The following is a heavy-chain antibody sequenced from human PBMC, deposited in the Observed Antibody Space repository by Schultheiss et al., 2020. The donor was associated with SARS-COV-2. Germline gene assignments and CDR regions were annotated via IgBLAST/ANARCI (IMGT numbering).Heavy chain of an antibody. J-gene: IGHJ6*02. Sequence: GGSLRLSCAASGFTFSSYGMHWVRQAPGKGLEWVAVISYDGSNKYYADSVKGRFTISRDNSKNTLYLQMNSLRAEDTAVYYCAKDVASYRGAYYYYGMDVWGQGTTVTVSS. V-gene: IGHV3-30*18. CDR2: ISYDGSNK. CDR1: GFTFSSYG. D-gene: IGHD1-26*01. CDR3: AKDVASYRGAYYYYGMDV.